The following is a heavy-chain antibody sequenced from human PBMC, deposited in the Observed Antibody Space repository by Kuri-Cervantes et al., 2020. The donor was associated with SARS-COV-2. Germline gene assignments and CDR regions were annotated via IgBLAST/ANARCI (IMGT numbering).Heavy chain of an antibody. Sequence: GSLRLSCAASGGSIISSNWWSWVRQPPGKELEWIGEIYHSGSTYYNPSLKSRVTISVDRSKNQFSLKLSSVSAADTAVYYCARVGPRYGGNVGNWFDPWGQGTLVTVSS. CDR2: IYHSGST. J-gene: IGHJ5*02. CDR3: ARVGPRYGGNVGNWFDP. CDR1: GGSIISSNW. V-gene: IGHV4-4*02. D-gene: IGHD4-23*01.